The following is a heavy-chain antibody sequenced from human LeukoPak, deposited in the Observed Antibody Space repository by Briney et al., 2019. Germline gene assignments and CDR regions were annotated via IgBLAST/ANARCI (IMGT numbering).Heavy chain of an antibody. V-gene: IGHV3-30*02. Sequence: QSGGSLRLSCAASGFTFSSYGIHWVRQAPRKGMEWVTFIGYDGRNKYYADSVKGRFTISRDNAKNSLYLQMNSLRAEDTAVYYCARDVSVRAGQWLDYYYYYYMDVWGKGTTVTVSS. J-gene: IGHJ6*03. CDR2: IGYDGRNK. CDR3: ARDVSVRAGQWLDYYYYYYMDV. D-gene: IGHD6-19*01. CDR1: GFTFSSYG.